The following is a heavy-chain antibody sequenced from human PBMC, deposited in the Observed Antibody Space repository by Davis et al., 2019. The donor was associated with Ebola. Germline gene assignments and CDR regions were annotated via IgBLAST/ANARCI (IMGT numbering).Heavy chain of an antibody. J-gene: IGHJ4*02. CDR2: IYSGGST. D-gene: IGHD3-22*01. CDR3: AREAYYYDSSGYHRGGFDY. CDR1: GGSVRSGTYY. Sequence: MPSETLSLTCSVSGGSVRSGTYYWSWIRQSPGKGLEWIGFIYSGGSTKYNPSLKNRVTISVDTSKNQFSLKLSSVTAADTAVYYCAREAYYYDSSGYHRGGFDYWGQGTLVTVSS. V-gene: IGHV4-61*01.